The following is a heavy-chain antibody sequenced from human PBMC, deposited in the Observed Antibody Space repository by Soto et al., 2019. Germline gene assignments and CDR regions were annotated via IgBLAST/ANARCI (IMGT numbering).Heavy chain of an antibody. V-gene: IGHV4-31*03. D-gene: IGHD5-18*01. J-gene: IGHJ4*02. Sequence: SETLSLTCTVSGGSISSGGYYWSWIRQHPGKGLEWIGYIYYSGSTYYKSSLKSRVTISVDTSKNQFSLKVSSVTAADTAIYYCARDGGYGLVDYWGQGTLVTVSS. CDR1: GGSISSGGYY. CDR2: IYYSGST. CDR3: ARDGGYGLVDY.